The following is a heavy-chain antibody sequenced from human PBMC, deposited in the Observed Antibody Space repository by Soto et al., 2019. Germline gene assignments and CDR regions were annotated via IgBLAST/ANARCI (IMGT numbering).Heavy chain of an antibody. V-gene: IGHV3-15*07. CDR3: TTSARFTIFGVAKYYYYGMDV. CDR1: GFTFSTAW. Sequence: GGSLRLSCAASGFTFSTAWMNWVRQAPGKGLEWVGRIKSKTDGGTTDYAAPVKGRFTISRDDSKNTLYLQMNSLKTEDTAVYYCTTSARFTIFGVAKYYYYGMDVWGQGTTVTVSS. J-gene: IGHJ6*02. D-gene: IGHD3-3*01. CDR2: IKSKTDGGTT.